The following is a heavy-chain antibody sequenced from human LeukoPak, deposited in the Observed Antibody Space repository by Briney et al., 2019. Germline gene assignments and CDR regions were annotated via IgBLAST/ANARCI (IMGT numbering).Heavy chain of an antibody. CDR3: ASSGYYGAFDI. V-gene: IGHV4-4*07. Sequence: PSETLSLTCTVSGGSISSYYWSWIRQPAGKGLEWIGRIYTSGSTNYNPSLKSRVTISVDTSKNQFSLKLSSVTAADTAVYYCASSGYYGAFDIWGQGTMVTVSS. CDR2: IYTSGST. J-gene: IGHJ3*02. D-gene: IGHD3-22*01. CDR1: GGSISSYY.